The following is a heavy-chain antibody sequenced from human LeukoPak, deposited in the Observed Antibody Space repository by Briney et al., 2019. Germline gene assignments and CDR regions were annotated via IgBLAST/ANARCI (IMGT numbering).Heavy chain of an antibody. Sequence: PGGSLRLSCAASGFTFSSYSMNWVRQAPGKGLEWVSSISSSSSYIYYADSLKGRFTISRDNAKNSLYLQMNSLRAEDTAVYYCARTLVVPAAADDYWGQGTLVTVSS. J-gene: IGHJ4*02. CDR3: ARTLVVPAAADDY. CDR2: ISSSSSYI. V-gene: IGHV3-21*01. CDR1: GFTFSSYS. D-gene: IGHD2-2*01.